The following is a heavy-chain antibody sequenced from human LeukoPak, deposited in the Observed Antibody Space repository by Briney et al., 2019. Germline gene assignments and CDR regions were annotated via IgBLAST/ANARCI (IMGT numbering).Heavy chain of an antibody. V-gene: IGHV1-58*02. Sequence: SVKVSCKASGFTFTSSAMQWVRQARGQRLEWIGWIVVGSGNTNTAQRFQERVTITRDMSTSTAYMELRSLRSDDTAVYYCARDRRVDGYNFDYWGQGTLVTVSS. CDR2: IVVGSGNT. CDR3: ARDRRVDGYNFDY. D-gene: IGHD5-24*01. CDR1: GFTFTSSA. J-gene: IGHJ4*02.